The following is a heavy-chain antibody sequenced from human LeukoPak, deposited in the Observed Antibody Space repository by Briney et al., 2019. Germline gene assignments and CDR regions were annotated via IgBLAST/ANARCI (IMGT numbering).Heavy chain of an antibody. CDR2: ISAYNGNT. J-gene: IGHJ5*02. D-gene: IGHD2-15*01. CDR3: ARDIGYCSGGSCHGWFDP. Sequence: ASVKVSCKASGYTFTSYGISWVRQAPGQGLEWMGWISAYNGNTNYAQKLQGRVTMTTDISTSTAYMELRSLRSDDTAVYYCARDIGYCSGGSCHGWFDPWGQGTLVTVSS. V-gene: IGHV1-18*01. CDR1: GYTFTSYG.